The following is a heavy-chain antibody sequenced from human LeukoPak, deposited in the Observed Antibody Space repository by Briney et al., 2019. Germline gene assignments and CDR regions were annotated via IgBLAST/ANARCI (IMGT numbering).Heavy chain of an antibody. Sequence: GSLRLSCAASGFTFSSYSMNWVRQAPGKGLEWIGYVFQSGNANFNPSLRGRVSITIDTSKNQFFLSLTSVTAADTAIYYCARPVTIFADAFDIWGQGLMVTVSS. D-gene: IGHD3-3*01. V-gene: IGHV4-59*08. CDR3: ARPVTIFADAFDI. J-gene: IGHJ3*02. CDR1: GFTFSSYS. CDR2: VFQSGNA.